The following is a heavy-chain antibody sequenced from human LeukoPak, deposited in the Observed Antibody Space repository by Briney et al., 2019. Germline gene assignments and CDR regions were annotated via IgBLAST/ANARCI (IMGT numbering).Heavy chain of an antibody. CDR1: GFTFSTYA. Sequence: GGSLRLSCAASGFTFSTYAMSWVRQAPGKGLEWVPAISGSGGSTYYADSVKGRFTISRDNSKNTLYLQMNSPRAEDTAVYYCAKVVVGSSSAHFDYWGQGTLVTVSS. D-gene: IGHD6-6*01. CDR2: ISGSGGST. J-gene: IGHJ4*02. CDR3: AKVVVGSSSAHFDY. V-gene: IGHV3-23*01.